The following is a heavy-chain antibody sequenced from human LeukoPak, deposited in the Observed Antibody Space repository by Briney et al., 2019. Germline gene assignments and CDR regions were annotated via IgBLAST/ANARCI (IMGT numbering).Heavy chain of an antibody. V-gene: IGHV4-31*03. Sequence: SETLSLTCTVSGGSISSGGYYWSWIRQHPGKGLEWIGYIYCSGSTYYNPSLKSRVTISVDTSKNQFSLKLSSVTAADTAVYYCARQRKRSLYYFDYWGQGTLVTVSS. D-gene: IGHD3-10*01. J-gene: IGHJ4*02. CDR1: GGSISSGGYY. CDR3: ARQRKRSLYYFDY. CDR2: IYCSGST.